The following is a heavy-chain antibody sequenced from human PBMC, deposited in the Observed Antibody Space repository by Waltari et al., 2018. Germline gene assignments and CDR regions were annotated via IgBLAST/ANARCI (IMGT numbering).Heavy chain of an antibody. CDR3: ARERGGYGMDV. V-gene: IGHV4-59*01. D-gene: IGHD3-16*01. CDR1: GGSISSYY. J-gene: IGHJ6*02. Sequence: QVQLQESGPGLVKPSETLSLTCTVSGGSISSYYWSWIRQPPGKGLEWIGYIYYSGSTNYTPSLQSRGTISVDTSKNQFSRKLSSVTAADTAVYYWARERGGYGMDVWGQGTTVTVSS. CDR2: IYYSGST.